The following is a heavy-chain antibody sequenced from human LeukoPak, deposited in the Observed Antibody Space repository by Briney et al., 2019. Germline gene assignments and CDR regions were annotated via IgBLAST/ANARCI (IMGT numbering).Heavy chain of an antibody. CDR3: ARGIPIKQFFDY. CDR1: GFTFSSYA. V-gene: IGHV3-30*04. D-gene: IGHD6-19*01. CDR2: ISYDGSNK. Sequence: GGSLRLSCAASGFTFSSYAMHWVRQAPGKGLEWVAVISYDGSNKYYADSVKGRFTISRDNSKNTLYLQMNSLRAEDTAVYYCARGIPIKQFFDYWGQGTLVTDSS. J-gene: IGHJ4*02.